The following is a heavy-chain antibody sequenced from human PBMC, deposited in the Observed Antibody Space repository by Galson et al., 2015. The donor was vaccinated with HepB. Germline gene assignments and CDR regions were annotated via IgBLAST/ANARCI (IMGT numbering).Heavy chain of an antibody. CDR3: AKADSYYYYGMDV. J-gene: IGHJ6*02. V-gene: IGHV3-9*01. Sequence: SLRLSCAASGFTFDNYAMHWVRQAPGKGLEWVSGISWNSGSIGYADSVKGRFTISRDNAKNSLYLQMNSLRAEDTALYYCAKADSYYYYGMDVWGQGTTVTVSS. CDR2: ISWNSGSI. CDR1: GFTFDNYA.